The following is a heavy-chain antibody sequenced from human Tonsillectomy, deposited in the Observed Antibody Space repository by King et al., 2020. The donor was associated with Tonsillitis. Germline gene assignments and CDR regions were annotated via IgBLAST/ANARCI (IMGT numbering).Heavy chain of an antibody. V-gene: IGHV4-30-4*07. CDR3: ARGSRCTNGVCYRNFDY. CDR2: IYYSGST. J-gene: IGHJ4*02. Sequence: VQLQESGPGLVKPSQTLSLTCAVSGGSISSGGYSWSWIRQPPGKGLEWIGYIYYSGSTYYNPSLKSRVTISVDTSKNQFSLKLSSVTAADTAVYYCARGSRCTNGVCYRNFDYWGQGTLVTVSS. CDR1: GGSISSGGYS. D-gene: IGHD2-8*01.